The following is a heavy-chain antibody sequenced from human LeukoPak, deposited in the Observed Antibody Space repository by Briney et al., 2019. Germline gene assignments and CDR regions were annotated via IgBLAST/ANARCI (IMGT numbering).Heavy chain of an antibody. Sequence: ASVKVSCKASGYTFTSYYMHWVRQAPGQGLEWMGIINPSGGSTSYAQKFQGRVTMTRDTSTSTVYMELSSLRSEDTAVYYCAKVNVARAIVATTPFDYWGQGTLVTVSS. V-gene: IGHV1-46*01. D-gene: IGHD5-12*01. J-gene: IGHJ4*02. CDR3: AKVNVARAIVATTPFDY. CDR2: INPSGGST. CDR1: GYTFTSYY.